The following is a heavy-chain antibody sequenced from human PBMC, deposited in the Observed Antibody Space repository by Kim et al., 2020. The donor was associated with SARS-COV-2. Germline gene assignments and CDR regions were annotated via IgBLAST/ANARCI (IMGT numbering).Heavy chain of an antibody. CDR1: GGSISSSSYY. D-gene: IGHD4-17*01. CDR3: ARRIMTTVTTDAFDI. CDR2: IYYNGST. V-gene: IGHV4-39*01. Sequence: SETLSLTCTVSGGSISSSSYYWGWIRQPPGKGLEWIGSIYYNGSTYYNPSLKSRVTISVDTSKNQFSLKLSSVTAADTAVYYCARRIMTTVTTDAFDIWGQGTMVTVSS. J-gene: IGHJ3*02.